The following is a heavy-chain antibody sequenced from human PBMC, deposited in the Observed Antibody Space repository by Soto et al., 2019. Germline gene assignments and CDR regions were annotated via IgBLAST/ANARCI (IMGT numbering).Heavy chain of an antibody. Sequence: TLSLTCTVSGASISYGGYSWSWIRQTPGKGLEWIGYINHLETTFYNPSFESRLTLSIDRTKNQFSLKLQSVTAADRAVYYCARGGGYDSFDYWGQGTLVTVSS. CDR1: GASISYGGYS. D-gene: IGHD5-12*01. J-gene: IGHJ4*02. CDR2: INHLETT. V-gene: IGHV4-30-2*01. CDR3: ARGGGYDSFDY.